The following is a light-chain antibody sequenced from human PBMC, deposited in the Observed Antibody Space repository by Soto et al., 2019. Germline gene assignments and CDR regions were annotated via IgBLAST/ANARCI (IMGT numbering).Light chain of an antibody. CDR2: AAS. Sequence: DIQMTQSPSSLSASVGDRVTITCXASQSISSYLNWYQQKPGKAPKLLIYAASSLQSGVPSRFSGSGSGTDFTLTISSLQPEDFATYYCQQSYSTHRTFGQGTKVDI. J-gene: IGKJ1*01. V-gene: IGKV1-39*01. CDR3: QQSYSTHRT. CDR1: QSISSY.